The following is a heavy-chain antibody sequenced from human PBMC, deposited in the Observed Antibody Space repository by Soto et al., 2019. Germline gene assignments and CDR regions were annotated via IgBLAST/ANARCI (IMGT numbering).Heavy chain of an antibody. V-gene: IGHV3-30*03. D-gene: IGHD6-6*01. CDR2: ISYDGTNK. Sequence: LRLSCAASGFTFSSYGMHWVRQAPGKGLEWLAVISYDGTNKYYADSVKGRVTISRDNSKSTLFLQMNSLRAEDTAVYFCARDSRKEYTSSWLDYWGQGTLVTSPQ. J-gene: IGHJ4*02. CDR1: GFTFSSYG. CDR3: ARDSRKEYTSSWLDY.